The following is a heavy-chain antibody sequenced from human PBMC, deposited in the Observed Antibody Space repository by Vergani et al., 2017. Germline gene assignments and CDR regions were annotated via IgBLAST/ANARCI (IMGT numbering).Heavy chain of an antibody. CDR3: ATRDCSGGSCYSGVYYYYGMDV. V-gene: IGHV3-23*04. D-gene: IGHD2-15*01. CDR2: ISGSGGST. CDR1: GFTFSSYS. Sequence: EVQLVESGGGLVQPGGSLRLSCAASGFTFSSYSMNWVRQAPGKGLEWVSAISGSGGSTYYADSVKGRFTISRDNSKNTLYLQMNSLRAEDTAVYYCATRDCSGGSCYSGVYYYYGMDVWGQGTTVTVSS. J-gene: IGHJ6*02.